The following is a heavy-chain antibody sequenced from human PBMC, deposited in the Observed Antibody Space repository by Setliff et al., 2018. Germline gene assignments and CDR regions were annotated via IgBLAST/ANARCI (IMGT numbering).Heavy chain of an antibody. CDR1: GYSFTNYG. CDR2: NSV. CDR3: ARGPPDFVVVPAAAKFDY. J-gene: IGHJ4*02. Sequence: EASVKVSCKTSGYSFTNYGINWVRQAPGQGLEWMGWNSVYAREFQGRVTMTIDTPTSTAYMELRSLRSDDTAVYYCARGPPDFVVVPAAAKFDYWGPGTLVTVS. V-gene: IGHV1-18*01. D-gene: IGHD2-2*01.